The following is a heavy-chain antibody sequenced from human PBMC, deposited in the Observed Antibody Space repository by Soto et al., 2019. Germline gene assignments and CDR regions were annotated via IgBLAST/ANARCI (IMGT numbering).Heavy chain of an antibody. CDR2: IYYSGST. CDR3: ARASTYYYDSRGFPFAI. J-gene: IGHJ3*02. V-gene: IGHV4-31*03. D-gene: IGHD3-22*01. Sequence: KLSHTCTVSAGTISSGGYYWSWLRQHPGKGLEWIGYIYYSGSTYYNPSLKSRVTISVDTSKNQFSLKLSSVTAADTAVYYCARASTYYYDSRGFPFAIWGQGTMVTVSS. CDR1: AGTISSGGYY.